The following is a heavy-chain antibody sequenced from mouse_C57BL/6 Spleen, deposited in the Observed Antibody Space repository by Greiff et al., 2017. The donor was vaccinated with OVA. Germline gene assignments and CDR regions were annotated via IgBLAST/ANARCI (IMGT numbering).Heavy chain of an antibody. D-gene: IGHD1-1*01. V-gene: IGHV1-72*01. CDR2: IDPNSGGT. CDR3: ARHGSSPYYAMDY. J-gene: IGHJ4*01. Sequence: QVQLQQPGAELVKPGASVKLSCKASGYTFTSYWMHWVKQRPGRGLEWIGRIDPNSGGTKYNEKFKSKATLTVDKPSSTAYMQRSSLTSEDSAVYYCARHGSSPYYAMDYWGQGTSVTVSS. CDR1: GYTFTSYW.